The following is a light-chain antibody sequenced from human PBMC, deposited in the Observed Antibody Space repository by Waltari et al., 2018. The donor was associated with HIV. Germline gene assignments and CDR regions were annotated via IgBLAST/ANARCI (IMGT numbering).Light chain of an antibody. Sequence: SHVLTQPPSVSVAPGATARIPCAGSHIEWTTVRWYPQKPGQAPVLVMFDDNDRPSGIPARFSGSNSGNTATLTITGVEVGDEADYYCQIWRSNSDFLCAFGTGTTVTV. V-gene: IGLV3-21*01. CDR1: HIEWTT. CDR3: QIWRSNSDFLCA. J-gene: IGLJ1*01. CDR2: DDN.